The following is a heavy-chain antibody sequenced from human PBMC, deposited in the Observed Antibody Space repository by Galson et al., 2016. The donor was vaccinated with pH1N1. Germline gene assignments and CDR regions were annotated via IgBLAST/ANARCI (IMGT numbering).Heavy chain of an antibody. CDR2: IDWDDDK. Sequence: PALVKPTQTLTLTRSFSGFSLSTSGMCVSWIRQPPGKALEWLALIDWDDDKYYSTALKTRLTISKDTSKNQVVITMTNMDPVDTATYYCARFLYGDYSGYFDYWGQGTLVTVSS. V-gene: IGHV2-70*01. J-gene: IGHJ4*02. CDR1: GFSLSTSGMC. CDR3: ARFLYGDYSGYFDY. D-gene: IGHD4-17*01.